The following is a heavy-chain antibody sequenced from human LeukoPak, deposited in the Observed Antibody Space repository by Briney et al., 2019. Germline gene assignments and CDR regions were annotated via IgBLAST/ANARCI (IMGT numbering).Heavy chain of an antibody. D-gene: IGHD1-26*01. CDR2: ISSSSSTI. CDR3: ARSRSYSTY. Sequence: GGSLRLSCAASGFTFSSYSMNWVRQAPGKGLEWVSYISSSSSTIYYADSVKGRFTISRDNAKNSLYLQMNSLRAEDTAVYYCARSRSYSTYWGQGTLVTVSS. J-gene: IGHJ4*02. V-gene: IGHV3-48*04. CDR1: GFTFSSYS.